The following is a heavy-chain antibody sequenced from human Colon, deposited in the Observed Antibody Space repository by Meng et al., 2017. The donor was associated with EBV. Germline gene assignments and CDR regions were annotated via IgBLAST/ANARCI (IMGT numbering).Heavy chain of an antibody. V-gene: IGHV4-4*02. D-gene: IGHD2-21*01. J-gene: IGHJ4*02. CDR1: RGSISSSHV. CDR2: AYHTGST. CDR3: ARVWQSLTAFFDS. Sequence: VCLRDSGPGPGKHSRPRSLACSVSRGSISSSHVWTWVRQPPGKGLEWIGEAYHTGSTKYNPSLKSRLTISVDKSKNQFSLNLTSVTAADTAVYYCARVWQSLTAFFDSWGQGTLVTVSS.